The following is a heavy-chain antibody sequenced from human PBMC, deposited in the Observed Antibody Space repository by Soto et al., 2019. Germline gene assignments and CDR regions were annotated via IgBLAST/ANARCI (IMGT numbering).Heavy chain of an antibody. CDR1: GGSISSSNW. D-gene: IGHD5-18*01. V-gene: IGHV4-4*02. Sequence: SETLTLTCAVSGGSISSSNWWSWVRQPPGKGLEWIGEIYHSGSTNYNPSLKSRVTISVDKSKNQFSLKLSSVTAADTAVYYCASYSWLYYFDYWGQGTLVTVSS. CDR3: ASYSWLYYFDY. J-gene: IGHJ4*02. CDR2: IYHSGST.